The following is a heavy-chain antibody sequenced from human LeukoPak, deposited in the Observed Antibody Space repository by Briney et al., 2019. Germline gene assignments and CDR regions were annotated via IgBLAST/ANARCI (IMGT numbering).Heavy chain of an antibody. D-gene: IGHD6-19*01. CDR3: ARDKTDSSGWYLGAFDI. CDR1: GFTFSSYA. CDR2: ISYDGSNK. J-gene: IGHJ3*02. V-gene: IGHV3-30-3*01. Sequence: GRSLRLSCAASGFTFSSYAMHWVRQAPGKGLEWVAVISYDGSNKYYANSVKGRFTISRDNSKNTLYLQMNSLRAEDTAVYYCARDKTDSSGWYLGAFDIWGQGTMVTVSS.